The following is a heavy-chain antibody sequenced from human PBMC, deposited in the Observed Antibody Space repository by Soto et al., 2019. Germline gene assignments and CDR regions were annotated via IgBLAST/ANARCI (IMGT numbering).Heavy chain of an antibody. V-gene: IGHV3-33*01. J-gene: IGHJ4*02. CDR3: ARNRRGSYHSSFDY. CDR2: IWYDGSNK. D-gene: IGHD1-26*01. CDR1: GFTFSSYG. Sequence: RLSCAASGFTFSSYGMHWVRQAPGKGLDWVAVIWYDGSNKYYSDSVKGRFTISRDNSKNTLYLQMNSLRAEDTAVYYCARNRRGSYHSSFDYCGQGNLVTLSS.